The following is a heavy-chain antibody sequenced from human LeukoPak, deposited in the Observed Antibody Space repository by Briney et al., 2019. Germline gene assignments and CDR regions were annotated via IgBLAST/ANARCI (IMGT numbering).Heavy chain of an antibody. D-gene: IGHD3-22*01. Sequence: ASVKVSCKASGYTFTSYDINWVRQATGQGLEWMGWMNPNSGNTGYPQKFQGRVTMTRNTSISTAYMELSSLRSEDRAVYYCARERGIDSSCDYWGQGTLVSVSS. J-gene: IGHJ4*02. CDR3: ARERGIDSSCDY. CDR2: MNPNSGNT. CDR1: GYTFTSYD. V-gene: IGHV1-8*01.